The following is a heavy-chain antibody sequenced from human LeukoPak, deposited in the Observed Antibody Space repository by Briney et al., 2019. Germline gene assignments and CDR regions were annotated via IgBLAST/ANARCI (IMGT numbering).Heavy chain of an antibody. V-gene: IGHV3-30*02. CDR3: ARVMVTMTGYAFDV. CDR2: IRRDGDVK. CDR1: GFTFSSFG. Sequence: GGSLRLSCAASGFTFSSFGMHWVRQAPGKGLEWVAFIRRDGDVKYYADSVKGRFTISRDNAKNSLSLQMNSLRAEDTAVYYCARVMVTMTGYAFDVWGQGTMVTVSS. J-gene: IGHJ3*01. D-gene: IGHD3-9*01.